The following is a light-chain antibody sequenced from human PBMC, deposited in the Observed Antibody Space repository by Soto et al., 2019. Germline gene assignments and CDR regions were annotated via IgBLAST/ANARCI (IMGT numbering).Light chain of an antibody. CDR1: QGIIDY. Sequence: DIQMTQSPSSLSASVGDTVTITCRASQGIIDYLAWFQQRPGQAPKLLIYAASTLHTGVPSRFSGSGAGGSGAGTEFTLTISSLQPEDVGTYYCQKYGTAPQTFGPGTSVEIK. J-gene: IGKJ1*01. CDR3: QKYGTAPQT. CDR2: AAS. V-gene: IGKV1-27*01.